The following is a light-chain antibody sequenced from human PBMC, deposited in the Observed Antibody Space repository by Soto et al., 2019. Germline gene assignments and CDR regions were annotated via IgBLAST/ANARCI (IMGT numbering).Light chain of an antibody. CDR3: LQSNTFPHS. Sequence: IQMTQAPSTLSASVGDTVTLTCRSSQMIARWLAWYQQKPGTAPRLIIYDATSLQSGVPSRFSASASGTDFTLTISSLHPDDFATYYCLQSNTFPHSFGQGTKVDIK. V-gene: IGKV1-5*01. CDR1: QMIARW. CDR2: DAT. J-gene: IGKJ2*01.